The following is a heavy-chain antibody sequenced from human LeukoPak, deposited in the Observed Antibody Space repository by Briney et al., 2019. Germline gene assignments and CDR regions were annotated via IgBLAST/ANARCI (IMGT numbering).Heavy chain of an antibody. CDR1: GYSISSGYY. CDR2: IYHSGST. J-gene: IGHJ4*02. Sequence: SETLSLTCTVSGYSISSGYYWGWIRQPPGKGLEWIGSIYHSGSTYYNPSLKSRVTISVDTSKDQFSLKLSSVTAADTAVYYCARAYEFWSGYYTEFDYWGQGTLVTVSS. CDR3: ARAYEFWSGYYTEFDY. V-gene: IGHV4-38-2*02. D-gene: IGHD3-3*01.